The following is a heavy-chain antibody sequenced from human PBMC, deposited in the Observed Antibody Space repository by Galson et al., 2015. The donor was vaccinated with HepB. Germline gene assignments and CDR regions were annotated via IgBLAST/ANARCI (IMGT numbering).Heavy chain of an antibody. J-gene: IGHJ3*02. CDR1: GYTFTSFD. CDR3: ARVHDYGADAFDI. D-gene: IGHD4-17*01. CDR2: MSPNSGST. V-gene: IGHV1-8*01. Sequence: SVKVSCKASGYTFTSFDINWVRQATGQGLQWMGWMSPNSGSTGSAQKFQDRVTMTRHTSISTAYMELSSLTSEDTAVYYCARVHDYGADAFDIWGQGTMVTVSS.